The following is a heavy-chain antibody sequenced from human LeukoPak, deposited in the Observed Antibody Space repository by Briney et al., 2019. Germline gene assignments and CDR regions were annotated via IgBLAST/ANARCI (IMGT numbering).Heavy chain of an antibody. V-gene: IGHV4-39*01. CDR3: ARQGYADFSSRPFDY. J-gene: IGHJ4*02. D-gene: IGHD4-17*01. CDR2: IYYSGST. CDR1: GGSISSSSYY. Sequence: LETLSLTCTVSGGSISSSSYYWGWIRQPPGKGLEWIASIYYSGSTYYNPSLKSRVTISVDTSKNQFSLKLSSVTAADTAVYYRARQGYADFSSRPFDYWGQGTLVTVSS.